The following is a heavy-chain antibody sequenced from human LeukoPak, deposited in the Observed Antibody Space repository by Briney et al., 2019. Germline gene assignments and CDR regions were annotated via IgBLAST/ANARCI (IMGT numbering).Heavy chain of an antibody. Sequence: GGSLRLFCAASGFTFSSYAMHWVRQAPGKGLEWVAVISYDGSNKYYADSVKGRFTISRDNSKNTLYLQMNSLRAEDTAVYYCARGEEKRLANVFNIGGQGTMVPF. CDR1: GFTFSSYA. J-gene: IGHJ3*02. V-gene: IGHV3-30*04. CDR2: ISYDGSNK. CDR3: ARGEEKRLANVFNI. D-gene: IGHD6-25*01.